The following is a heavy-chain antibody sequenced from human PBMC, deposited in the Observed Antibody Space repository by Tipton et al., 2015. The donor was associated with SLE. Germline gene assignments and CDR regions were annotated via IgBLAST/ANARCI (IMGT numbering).Heavy chain of an antibody. J-gene: IGHJ4*02. CDR3: ARGNDYIWGFDY. D-gene: IGHD3-16*01. Sequence: TLSLTSTVSGDSFRSAAYLWNLVRQPAGKGLEWIGRMYVDGAANYNPPLKSRVTISLDKSKNQFSLRLTSMTAADTAVYYCARGNDYIWGFDYWGQGTLVPVSS. CDR1: GDSFRSAAYL. V-gene: IGHV4-61*02. CDR2: MYVDGAA.